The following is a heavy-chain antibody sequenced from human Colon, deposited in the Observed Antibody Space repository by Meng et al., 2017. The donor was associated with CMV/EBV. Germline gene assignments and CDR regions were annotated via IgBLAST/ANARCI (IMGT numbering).Heavy chain of an antibody. CDR3: ARDYVWGSYIHRFDY. CDR2: ISAYNGNT. D-gene: IGHD3-16*01. V-gene: IGHV1-18*01. Sequence: QVPLVQAGAEVKKAGASVKVSWKASGYTFTSYGISWVRQAPGQGLEWMGWISAYNGNTNYAQKLQGRVTMTTDTSTSTAYMELRSLRSDDTAVYYCARDYVWGSYIHRFDYWGQGTLVTVSS. J-gene: IGHJ4*02. CDR1: GYTFTSYG.